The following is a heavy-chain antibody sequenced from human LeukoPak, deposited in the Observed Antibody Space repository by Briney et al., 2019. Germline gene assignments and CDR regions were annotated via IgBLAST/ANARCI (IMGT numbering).Heavy chain of an antibody. D-gene: IGHD4-23*01. CDR3: ATLTTVVTAYYFDY. CDR2: IYHSGST. J-gene: IGHJ4*02. V-gene: IGHV4-4*09. CDR1: GGSISSYY. Sequence: SETLPLTCTVSGGSISSYYWSWIRQPPGKGLEWIGYIYHSGSTDYNPSLKSRVTISVDTSKSQFSLKLTSVTAADTAVYYCATLTTVVTAYYFDYWGQGTLVTVSS.